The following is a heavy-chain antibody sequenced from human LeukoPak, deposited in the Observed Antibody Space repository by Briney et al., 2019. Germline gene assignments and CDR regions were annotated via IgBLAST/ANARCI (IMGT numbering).Heavy chain of an antibody. CDR2: INPNSGGT. CDR1: GYTFTDYY. V-gene: IGHV1-2*02. Sequence: ASVKVSCKASGYTFTDYYMHWVRQAPGQGLEWMGWINPNSGGTNYAQKFQGRVTMTRDTSISTAYMELSRLRSDDTAVYYCATDDPSGYYDSSGYLDPWGQGTLVTVSS. D-gene: IGHD3-22*01. J-gene: IGHJ5*02. CDR3: ATDDPSGYYDSSGYLDP.